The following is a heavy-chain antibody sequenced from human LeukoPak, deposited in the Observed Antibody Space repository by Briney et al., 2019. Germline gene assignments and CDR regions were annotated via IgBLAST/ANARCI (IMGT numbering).Heavy chain of an antibody. CDR2: INHSGST. CDR3: AKSSYYDGSGYYREYYFDQ. V-gene: IGHV4-34*01. CDR1: GGSFSGYY. Sequence: SETLSLTCAVYGGSFSGYYWSWIRQPPGKGLEWIGEINHSGSTSYSPSLESRVTISVDTSKNQFSLRLNSVTAADTAVYYCAKSSYYDGSGYYREYYFDQWGQGTLVTVSS. J-gene: IGHJ4*02. D-gene: IGHD3-22*01.